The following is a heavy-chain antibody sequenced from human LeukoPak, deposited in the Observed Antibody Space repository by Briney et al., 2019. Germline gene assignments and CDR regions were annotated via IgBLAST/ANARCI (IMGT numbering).Heavy chain of an antibody. CDR1: GGSISSYY. Sequence: SETLSLTCTVSGGSISSYYWSWIRQPPGRGLEWIGYIYYSGSTNYNPSLKSRVTISVDTSKNQFSLKLSSVTAADTAVYYCARGGSYHPFDYWGQGTLVTVSS. J-gene: IGHJ4*02. CDR3: ARGGSYHPFDY. D-gene: IGHD1-26*01. V-gene: IGHV4-59*01. CDR2: IYYSGST.